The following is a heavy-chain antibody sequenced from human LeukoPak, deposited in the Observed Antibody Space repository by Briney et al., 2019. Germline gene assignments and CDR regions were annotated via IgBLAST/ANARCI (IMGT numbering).Heavy chain of an antibody. CDR2: IYYSGST. CDR1: GGSISSYY. J-gene: IGHJ5*02. V-gene: IGHV4-59*01. CDR3: ARDQAQYGLNWFDP. D-gene: IGHD2-2*01. Sequence: SETLSLTCTVSGGSISSYYWSWIRQPPGKGLDWIGYIYYSGSTNYNPSLKSRVTISVDTSKNQFSLKLSSVTAADTAVYYCARDQAQYGLNWFDPWGQGTLVTVSS.